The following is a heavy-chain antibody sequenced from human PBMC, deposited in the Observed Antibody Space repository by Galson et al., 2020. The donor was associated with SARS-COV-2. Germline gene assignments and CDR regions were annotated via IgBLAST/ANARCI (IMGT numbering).Heavy chain of an antibody. CDR2: IDWDDDK. CDR1: GFSLSTSGMC. CDR3: ARYYYYGMDV. J-gene: IGHJ6*02. V-gene: IGHV2-70*11. Sequence: ESGPTLVKPTQTLTLTCTFSGFSLSTSGMCVSWIRQPPGKALEWLARIDWDDDKYYSTSLKTRLIISKDTSKNQVVLTMTNMDPVDTATYYCARYYYYGMDVWGQGTTVTVSS.